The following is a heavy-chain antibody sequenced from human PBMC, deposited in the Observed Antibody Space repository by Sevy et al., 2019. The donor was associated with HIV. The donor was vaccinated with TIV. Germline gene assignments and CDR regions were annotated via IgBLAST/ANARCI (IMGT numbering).Heavy chain of an antibody. D-gene: IGHD3-16*01. V-gene: IGHV3-23*01. J-gene: IGHJ4*02. CDR1: GFNFNSIS. CDR3: SRVEPPNRGFGH. CDR2: ISGVGERT. Sequence: GGSLRLSCEASGFNFNSISMSWVRQTPGEGLEWLSAISGVGERTYYADSVRGRFIISRVNSKSTLYLQLNSLRVEDTAMYYCSRVEPPNRGFGHWGQGTLVTVSS.